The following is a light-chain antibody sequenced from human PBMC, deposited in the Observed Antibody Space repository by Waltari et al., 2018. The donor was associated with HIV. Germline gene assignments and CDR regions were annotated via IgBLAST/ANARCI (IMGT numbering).Light chain of an antibody. CDR3: QQSYSPTFT. V-gene: IGKV1-39*01. CDR2: AAS. J-gene: IGKJ3*01. CDR1: QNIGKD. Sequence: DIQMTQSPSSLSASVGDRITITCRTSQNIGKDLNWYQQKPGTAPKVLIFAASSLHSGVPSRFSGSGSGTDFTLTISSLQPEDFATYYCQQSYSPTFTFGPGTKVDFK.